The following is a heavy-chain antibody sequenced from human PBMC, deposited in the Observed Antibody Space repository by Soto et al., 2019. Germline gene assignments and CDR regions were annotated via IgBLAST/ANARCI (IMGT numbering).Heavy chain of an antibody. Sequence: GASVKVSCKASGYTFTSYYIHWVRQAPGQGLEWMGIINPSGGSTSYAQKFQGRVTMTRDMSTSTAYMELSSLRSGDTAVYYCAASQYGDRLSELDYWGQGTLVTVSS. J-gene: IGHJ4*02. V-gene: IGHV1-46*01. CDR1: GYTFTSYY. D-gene: IGHD4-17*01. CDR3: AASQYGDRLSELDY. CDR2: INPSGGST.